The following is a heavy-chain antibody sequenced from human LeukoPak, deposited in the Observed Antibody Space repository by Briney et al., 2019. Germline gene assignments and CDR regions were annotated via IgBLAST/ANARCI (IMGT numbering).Heavy chain of an antibody. D-gene: IGHD5-18*01. V-gene: IGHV3-23*01. CDR3: AKDVGIQALFDH. Sequence: PGGSLRLSCAASGFTFSSYAMSWVRQAPGKGLEWVSTISSGFRTHYADSVKGRFSSSRDNSKKTLYLEMNSMRAEETAVYYCAKDVGIQALFDHWGQGTLVTVSS. CDR1: GFTFSSYA. CDR2: ISSGFRT. J-gene: IGHJ5*02.